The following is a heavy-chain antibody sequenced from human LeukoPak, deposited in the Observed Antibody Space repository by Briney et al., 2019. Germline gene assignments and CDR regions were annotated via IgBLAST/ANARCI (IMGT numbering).Heavy chain of an antibody. Sequence: GGSLRLSCAASGSTFSSYAMSWVRQAPGKGLEWVSTISGSRTATYYADSVKGRFTISRDNSKNTLYLQMNSLRAEDTAVYYCAKWEGSSGCAFDYWGQGTLVTVSS. J-gene: IGHJ4*02. CDR1: GSTFSSYA. CDR3: AKWEGSSGCAFDY. D-gene: IGHD3-22*01. V-gene: IGHV3-23*01. CDR2: ISGSRTAT.